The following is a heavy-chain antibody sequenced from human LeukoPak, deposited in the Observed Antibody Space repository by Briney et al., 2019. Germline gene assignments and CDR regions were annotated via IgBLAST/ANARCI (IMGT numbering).Heavy chain of an antibody. D-gene: IGHD3-9*01. CDR3: ARAGVRYFDGLGA. Sequence: ASVKVSCKASGYTFTSYDINWVRQAPGQGLEWMGWMNPNSGNTGYAQKFQGRVTMTRNTAISTAYMELGSLRSEDTAVYYCARAGVRYFDGLGAWGQGTLVTVSS. V-gene: IGHV1-8*01. J-gene: IGHJ5*02. CDR2: MNPNSGNT. CDR1: GYTFTSYD.